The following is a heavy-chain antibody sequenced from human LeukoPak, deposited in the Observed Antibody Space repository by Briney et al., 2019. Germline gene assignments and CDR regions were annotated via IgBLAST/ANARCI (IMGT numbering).Heavy chain of an antibody. CDR3: ARRKGDGYNSPFDY. D-gene: IGHD5-24*01. J-gene: IGHJ4*02. Sequence: GESLKISCKVSEYSFSNYWIGWVRQMPGKGLEWMGNIYPADSDNRYSPSFQGQVTISADKSISTAYLQWSSLKASDTAMYYCARRKGDGYNSPFDYWGQGTLVTVSS. CDR2: IYPADSDN. V-gene: IGHV5-51*01. CDR1: EYSFSNYW.